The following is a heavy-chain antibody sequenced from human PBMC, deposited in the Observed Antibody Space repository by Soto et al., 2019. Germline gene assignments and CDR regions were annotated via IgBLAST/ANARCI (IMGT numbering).Heavy chain of an antibody. CDR3: ARDGLPGSCSGGSCYAGINY. V-gene: IGHV3-21*01. CDR1: GFTFSSYS. Sequence: EVQLVASGGGLVKPGGSLRLSCAVSGFTFSSYSMNWVRQAPGKGLEWVSSISSSSSYIYYADSVKGRFTISRDNAKNPLYLQMNILRAEDTAVYYCARDGLPGSCSGGSCYAGINYWGQGTLVTVSS. J-gene: IGHJ4*02. D-gene: IGHD2-15*01. CDR2: ISSSSSYI.